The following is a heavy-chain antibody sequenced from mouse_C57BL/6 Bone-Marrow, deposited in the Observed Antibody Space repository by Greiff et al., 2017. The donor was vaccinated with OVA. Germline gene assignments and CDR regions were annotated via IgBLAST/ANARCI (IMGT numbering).Heavy chain of an antibody. J-gene: IGHJ4*01. Sequence: VQLQQSGPELVKPGASVKISCKASGYTFTDYYMNWVKQSHGKSLEWIGDINPNNGGTSYNQKFKGKATLTVDKSSSTAYMELRSLTSEDAAVYYGARGAAQSTGTYYAMDYWGQGTSVTVSS. CDR2: INPNNGGT. CDR1: GYTFTDYY. V-gene: IGHV1-26*01. CDR3: ARGAAQSTGTYYAMDY. D-gene: IGHD3-2*02.